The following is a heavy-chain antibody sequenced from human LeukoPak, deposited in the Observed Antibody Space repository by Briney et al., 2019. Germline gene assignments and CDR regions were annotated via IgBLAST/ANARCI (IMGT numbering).Heavy chain of an antibody. CDR1: GFTVSPNY. CDR2: IYSGGSA. V-gene: IGHV3-66*01. J-gene: IGHJ3*02. CDR3: ARDHVPAAIDAFDI. D-gene: IGHD2-2*01. Sequence: GGSLRLSCAASGFTVSPNYMSWVRQAPGKGLEWVSVIYSGGSAYYADSVESRFTVSRDNSKNTPYLQMNSLRAEDTAVYYGARDHVPAAIDAFDIWGQGTMVTVSS.